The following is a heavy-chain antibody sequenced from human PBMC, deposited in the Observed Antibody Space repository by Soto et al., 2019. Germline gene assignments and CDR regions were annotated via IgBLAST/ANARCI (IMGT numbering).Heavy chain of an antibody. J-gene: IGHJ4*02. CDR2: IIPIISIV. CDR1: GGVFSSHT. V-gene: IGHV1-69*02. D-gene: IGHD2-8*02. Sequence: QVQLVQSGAEVKKPGSSVKVSCKASGGVFSSHTISWVRQAPGQGLEWMGRIIPIISIVNYAQKFQDRARITADKPTNTAYMELNNLRREDTAGYFCASLMGNSTGWVDYWGQGTLVTVSS. CDR3: ASLMGNSTGWVDY.